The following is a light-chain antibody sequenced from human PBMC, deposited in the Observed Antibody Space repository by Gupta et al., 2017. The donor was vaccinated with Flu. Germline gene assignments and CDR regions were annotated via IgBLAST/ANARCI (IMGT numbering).Light chain of an antibody. CDR2: DAS. J-gene: IGKJ4*01. CDR3: QQYDRLPLT. V-gene: IGKV1-33*01. Sequence: DIEMTQSPSSLSASVGDRVTITCQASQDINMFLSWHQQKPGKPPQLLIYDASNLETGVPSRFSGSGSGTDFSFTINSLQPEDIATYYCQQYDRLPLTFGGGTKVEIK. CDR1: QDINMF.